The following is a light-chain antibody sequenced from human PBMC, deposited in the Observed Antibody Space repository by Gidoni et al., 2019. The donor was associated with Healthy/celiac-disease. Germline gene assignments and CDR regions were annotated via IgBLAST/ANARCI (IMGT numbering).Light chain of an antibody. CDR1: QDISNN. CDR3: QQYDNLTPSIT. V-gene: IGKV1-33*01. J-gene: IGKJ5*01. CDR2: DAS. Sequence: IQLTQSPSSLSASVDDRVTITCQASQDISNNLNWYQQKPAKAPKTLNYDASNVETGVPSRCRGSGAGTEFTFTISSLKPEDIATDECQQYDNLTPSITFXQXTRLEIK.